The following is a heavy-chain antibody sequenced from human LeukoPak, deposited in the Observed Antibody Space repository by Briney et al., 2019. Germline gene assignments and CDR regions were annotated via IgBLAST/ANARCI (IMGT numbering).Heavy chain of an antibody. J-gene: IGHJ4*02. CDR1: GFTFGDYA. CDR2: IRSKAYGGTT. V-gene: IGHV3-49*03. CDR3: TRDRPTVTTTGISY. Sequence: QPGGSLRLSCAASGFTFGDYAMSWFRQAPGKGLQWVGFIRSKAYGGTTEYAASVKGRFTISRDDSKSIAYLQMNSLKTEDTAVYYCTRDRPTVTTTGISYWGQGTLVTVSS. D-gene: IGHD4-17*01.